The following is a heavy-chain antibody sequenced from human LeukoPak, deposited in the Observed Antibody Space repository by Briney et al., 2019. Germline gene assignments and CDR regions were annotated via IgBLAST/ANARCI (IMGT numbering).Heavy chain of an antibody. CDR3: ARGPYSSDAGY. V-gene: IGHV4-34*01. J-gene: IGHJ4*02. Sequence: SETLSLTCTVSGDSISTYYWSWIRQPPGKGLEWIGEISHTGHTNYNPSLKSRVTMSVETSKKQLSLILSSVTAADTAVYYCARGPYSSDAGYWGQGTLVTVSS. CDR1: GDSISTYY. CDR2: ISHTGHT. D-gene: IGHD6-25*01.